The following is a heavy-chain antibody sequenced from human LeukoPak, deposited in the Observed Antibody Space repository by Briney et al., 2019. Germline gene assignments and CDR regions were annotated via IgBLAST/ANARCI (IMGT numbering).Heavy chain of an antibody. J-gene: IGHJ2*01. V-gene: IGHV3-53*01. D-gene: IGHD6-19*01. CDR1: GFTVSSNY. CDR3: AKANGWYGRRYFDL. Sequence: PGRSLRLSCAASGFTVSSNYMSWVRQAPGKGLEWVSVIYSDGRTYYADSVKGRFTISRDNSKNTLYLETNSLRAEDTAVYYCAKANGWYGRRYFDLWGRGTLVSVSS. CDR2: IYSDGRT.